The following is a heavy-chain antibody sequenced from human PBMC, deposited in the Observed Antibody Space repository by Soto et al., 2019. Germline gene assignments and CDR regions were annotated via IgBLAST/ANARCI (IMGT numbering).Heavy chain of an antibody. CDR3: ASDYGSGSYRFDY. Sequence: PSETLSLTCAVSGGSISGSNWWSWVRQPPGKGLEWIGDIYHSGNTNYNPSLKSRVTISVDRSKNQFSLKLTSVTAADTAVYYCASDYGSGSYRFDYWGQGTLVTVSS. J-gene: IGHJ4*02. V-gene: IGHV4-4*02. D-gene: IGHD3-10*01. CDR2: IYHSGNT. CDR1: GGSISGSNW.